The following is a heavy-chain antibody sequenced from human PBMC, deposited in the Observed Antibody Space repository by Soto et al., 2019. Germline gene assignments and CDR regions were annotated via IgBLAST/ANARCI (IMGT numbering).Heavy chain of an antibody. V-gene: IGHV4-59*01. J-gene: IGHJ4*02. CDR3: AGAGFGYSFAY. CDR2: IYNTGST. D-gene: IGHD3-22*01. Sequence: PSETLSLTCTVPGGSISSYYWTWIRQTPGKGLEWIGYIYNTGSTTYSPSLKSRVTISVNTSKDQLSLKLSSVTAADTAVYYCAGAGFGYSFAYWGQGTLVTVS. CDR1: GGSISSYY.